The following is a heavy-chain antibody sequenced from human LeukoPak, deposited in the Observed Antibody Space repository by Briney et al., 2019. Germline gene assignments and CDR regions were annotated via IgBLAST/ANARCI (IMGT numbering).Heavy chain of an antibody. CDR1: GFIFSTYA. Sequence: GGSLRLSCATSGFIFSTYALSWVRQAPGKGLEWASSISGSGGSTYHADSVKGRFTISRDSSKNTLYLQMNSLRVEDTAIYYCARVIRAAPGKGYFDYWGQGTLVTVSS. CDR2: ISGSGGST. V-gene: IGHV3-23*01. CDR3: ARVIRAAPGKGYFDY. J-gene: IGHJ4*02. D-gene: IGHD6-13*01.